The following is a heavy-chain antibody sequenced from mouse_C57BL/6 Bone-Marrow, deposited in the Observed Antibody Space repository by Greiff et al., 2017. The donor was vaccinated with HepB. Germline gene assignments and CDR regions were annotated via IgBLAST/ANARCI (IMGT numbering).Heavy chain of an antibody. CDR3: ARDRPQGGAMDY. CDR1: GFTFSDYY. V-gene: IGHV5-16*01. Sequence: EVKLVEPEGGLVQPGSSMKLSCTASGFTFSDYYMPWVRQVPEKGLEWVANINYDGSSTYYLDSLKSRFIISRDNAKNILYLQMSSLTSEDTATYYCARDRPQGGAMDYWGRGTAVTVSS. CDR2: INYDGSST. J-gene: IGHJ4*01.